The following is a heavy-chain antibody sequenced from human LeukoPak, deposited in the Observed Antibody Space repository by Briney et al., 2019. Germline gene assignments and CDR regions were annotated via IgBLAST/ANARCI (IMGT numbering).Heavy chain of an antibody. Sequence: PGGSLRLSCAASGFTFSSYDMHWVRQATGKGLEWVSAIGTAGDTYYPGSVKGRFTISRENAKNSLYLQMNSLRAEDTAVYYCAREYYDSSGYATVAFDIWGQGTMVTVSS. J-gene: IGHJ3*02. CDR2: IGTAGDT. CDR3: AREYYDSSGYATVAFDI. CDR1: GFTFSSYD. V-gene: IGHV3-13*01. D-gene: IGHD3-22*01.